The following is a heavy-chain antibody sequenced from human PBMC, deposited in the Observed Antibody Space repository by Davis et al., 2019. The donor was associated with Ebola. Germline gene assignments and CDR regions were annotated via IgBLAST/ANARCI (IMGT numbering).Heavy chain of an antibody. CDR2: IRSKAYGGKP. Sequence: GESLKISCTASGFTFGDYAMSWFRQAPGKGLEWVGFIRSKAYGGKPAYAASVKGRFTISRDDSKTIAYLQLDSLKTEDTAVYYCSRDLKQRPPSYYFGMDVWGQGTTVTVSS. CDR1: GFTFGDYA. V-gene: IGHV3-49*03. CDR3: SRDLKQRPPSYYFGMDV. J-gene: IGHJ6*02. D-gene: IGHD6-6*01.